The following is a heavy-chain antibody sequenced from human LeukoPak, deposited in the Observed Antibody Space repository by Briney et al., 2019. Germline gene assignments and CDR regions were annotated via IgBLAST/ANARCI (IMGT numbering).Heavy chain of an antibody. CDR1: GFTFSTYW. D-gene: IGHD3-9*01. Sequence: PGGSLRLSCAASGFTFSTYWMTWVRQAPGKGLEWIGEINHSGRTNYNPSLKSRVTISVDTSKNQFSLKLSSVTAADTAVYYCARAIRYFGYYYYYMDVWGKGTTVTISS. CDR2: INHSGRT. CDR3: ARAIRYFGYYYYYMDV. V-gene: IGHV4-34*01. J-gene: IGHJ6*03.